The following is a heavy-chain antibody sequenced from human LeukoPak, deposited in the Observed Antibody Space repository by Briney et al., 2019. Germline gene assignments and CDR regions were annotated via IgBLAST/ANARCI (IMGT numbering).Heavy chain of an antibody. J-gene: IGHJ4*02. CDR1: GGSISTYY. V-gene: IGHV4-59*08. CDR3: ARHEDRNWYFDH. Sequence: SETLSLTCTVSGGSISTYYWSWIRQPPGKRLEWTGYINYGGSTNYNPSLKSRVTISVDTSKNQFSLKLSSVTAPDTAVYYCARHEDRNWYFDHWGQGTLVTVSS. D-gene: IGHD1-1*01. CDR2: INYGGST.